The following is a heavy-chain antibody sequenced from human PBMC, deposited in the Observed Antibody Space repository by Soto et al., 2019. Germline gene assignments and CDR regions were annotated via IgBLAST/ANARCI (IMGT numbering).Heavy chain of an antibody. V-gene: IGHV4-59*01. Sequence: SETLSLTCTVSGGSISSYYWSWIRQPPGKGLEWIGYIYYSGSTNYNPSLKSRVTISVDTSKNQFSLKLSSVTAADTAVYYCARDRKSYHDSSGPRGLYYGMDVWGQGTTVTVSS. CDR2: IYYSGST. CDR3: ARDRKSYHDSSGPRGLYYGMDV. D-gene: IGHD3-22*01. CDR1: GGSISSYY. J-gene: IGHJ6*02.